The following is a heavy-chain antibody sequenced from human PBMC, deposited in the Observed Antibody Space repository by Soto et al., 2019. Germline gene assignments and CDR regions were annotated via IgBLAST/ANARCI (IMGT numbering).Heavy chain of an antibody. D-gene: IGHD5-12*01. J-gene: IGHJ6*02. CDR1: GGSISSYY. Sequence: SETLSLTCTVSGGSISSYYWSWIRQPPGKGLELIGYIYYSGSTNYNPSLKSRVTISVDTSKNQFSLKLSSVTAADTAVYYCARGYELGWLQSTYYYYYGMDVWGQGTKVTVSS. V-gene: IGHV4-59*01. CDR3: ARGYELGWLQSTYYYYYGMDV. CDR2: IYYSGST.